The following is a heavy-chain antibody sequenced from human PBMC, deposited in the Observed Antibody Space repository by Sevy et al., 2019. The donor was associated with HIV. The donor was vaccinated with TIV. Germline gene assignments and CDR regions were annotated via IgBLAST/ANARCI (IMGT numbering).Heavy chain of an antibody. J-gene: IGHJ4*02. CDR1: GFTFSSYA. CDR2: INGNSRYI. CDR3: TRDRVGGIGFDS. Sequence: GGSLRLSCAASGFTFSSYAMSWVRQAPGKGLEWVSFINGNSRYIYYADSVKGRFTTSRDNANKLLHLEMNSLRVEDTAVYYCTRDRVGGIGFDSWGQGTLVTVSS. V-gene: IGHV3-21*01. D-gene: IGHD6-19*01.